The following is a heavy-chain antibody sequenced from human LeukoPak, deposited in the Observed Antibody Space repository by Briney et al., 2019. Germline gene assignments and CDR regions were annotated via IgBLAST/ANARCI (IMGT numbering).Heavy chain of an antibody. D-gene: IGHD2-2*01. Sequence: GGSLRLSCAASGFTFSSYEMNWVRQAPGKGREWISYISTSGSTIYYADSMKGRFTISRDNAKNSLYLQMNSLRPEDTAVYYCARASWDAFDIWGQGTMVTVSS. V-gene: IGHV3-48*03. CDR3: ARASWDAFDI. J-gene: IGHJ3*02. CDR2: ISTSGSTI. CDR1: GFTFSSYE.